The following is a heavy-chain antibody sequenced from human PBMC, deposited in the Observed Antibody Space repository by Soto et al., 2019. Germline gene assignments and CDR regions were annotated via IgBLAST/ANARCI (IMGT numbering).Heavy chain of an antibody. D-gene: IGHD3-9*01. V-gene: IGHV1-58*01. J-gene: IGHJ6*02. CDR1: GYTFTFTSSA. CDR3: AAPGAFYDILTGYQNYYYGMDV. CDR2: IVVGSGNT. Sequence: GASVKVSCKASGYTFTFTSSAVQWVRQARGQRLEWIGWIVVGSGNTNYAQEFQERVTITRDMSTSTAYMELSSLRSEDTAVYYCAAPGAFYDILTGYQNYYYGMDVWGQGTTVTVSS.